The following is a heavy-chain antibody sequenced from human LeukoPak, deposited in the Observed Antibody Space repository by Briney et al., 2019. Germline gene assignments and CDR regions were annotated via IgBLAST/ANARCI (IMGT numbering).Heavy chain of an antibody. J-gene: IGHJ4*02. CDR1: GFTFSSYS. CDR3: ARDLSGWYSVDY. V-gene: IGHV3-48*02. Sequence: GGSLRLSCAASGFTFSSYSMNWVRQAPGKGLEWVSHISGRSSAIYYADSVKGRFTISRDNAKNSLYLQMNSLRDEDTAVYYCARDLSGWYSVDYWGQGTLVTVSS. D-gene: IGHD6-19*01. CDR2: ISGRSSAI.